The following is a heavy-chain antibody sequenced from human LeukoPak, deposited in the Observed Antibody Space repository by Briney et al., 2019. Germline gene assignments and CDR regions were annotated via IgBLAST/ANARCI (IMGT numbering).Heavy chain of an antibody. CDR2: ISSSSSYI. CDR1: GFTFSSYS. V-gene: IGHV3-21*01. Sequence: GGSLRLSCAASGFTFSSYSMNWVRQAPGKGLEWVPSISSSSSYIYYADSVKGRFTISRDNAKNSLYLQMNSLRAEDTAVYYCARDTLPGTGYCSSTSCYDTGMDVWGQGTTVTVSS. J-gene: IGHJ6*02. D-gene: IGHD2-2*01. CDR3: ARDTLPGTGYCSSTSCYDTGMDV.